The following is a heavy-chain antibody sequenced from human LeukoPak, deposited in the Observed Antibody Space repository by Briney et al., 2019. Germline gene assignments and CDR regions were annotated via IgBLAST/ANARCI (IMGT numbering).Heavy chain of an antibody. CDR2: INPNSGDT. CDR1: GYTFTGYY. D-gene: IGHD3-10*01. J-gene: IGHJ4*02. V-gene: IGHV1-2*02. Sequence: SSVKLSCKASGYTFTGYYMYWVRQAPGQGLEWMGWINPNSGDTNYAQRFQGRVTMTRDTSISTAYMDLSRMTSDDTAVYYCARDQAPGKNYFDYWGQGTLVTVSS. CDR3: ARDQAPGKNYFDY.